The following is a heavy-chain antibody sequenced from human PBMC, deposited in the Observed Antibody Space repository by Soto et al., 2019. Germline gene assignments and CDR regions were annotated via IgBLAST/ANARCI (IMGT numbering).Heavy chain of an antibody. CDR3: ARHGSN. J-gene: IGHJ4*02. CDR2: XXYXXXX. CDR1: GVSMSNSSYY. V-gene: IGHV4-39*01. Sequence: SETLYLTCTVSGVSMSNSSYYWGWIRRPPGKXXXWXGXXXYXXXXYYNPSLKGRVTISVDTSKNQFSLKLISVTAADTAVYYCARHGSNWGQGTLVTASS.